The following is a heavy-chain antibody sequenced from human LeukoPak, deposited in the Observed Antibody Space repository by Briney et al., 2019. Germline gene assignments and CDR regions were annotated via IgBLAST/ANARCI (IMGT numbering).Heavy chain of an antibody. Sequence: GESLKISYKGSGYSFTSYWIGWVRQMPGKGLEWMGIIYPGDSDTRYSPSFQGQVTISADKSISTAYLQWSSLKASDTAMYYCARPYYYDSSGYFYYFDYWGQGTLVTVSS. CDR2: IYPGDSDT. J-gene: IGHJ4*02. D-gene: IGHD3-22*01. V-gene: IGHV5-51*01. CDR1: GYSFTSYW. CDR3: ARPYYYDSSGYFYYFDY.